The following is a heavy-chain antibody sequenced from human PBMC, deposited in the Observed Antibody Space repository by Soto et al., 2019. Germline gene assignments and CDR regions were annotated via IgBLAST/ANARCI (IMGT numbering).Heavy chain of an antibody. D-gene: IGHD6-6*01. V-gene: IGHV3-30*03. CDR1: GFTFSSYG. J-gene: IGHJ4*02. CDR3: ARSYSSSVAFDY. CDR2: ISYDGSNK. Sequence: GGSLRLSCAASGFTFSSYGMHWVRQAPGKGLEWVAVISYDGSNKYYADSVKGRFTISRDNSKNTLYLQMNSLRAEDTAVYYCARSYSSSVAFDYWGQGTLVTVSS.